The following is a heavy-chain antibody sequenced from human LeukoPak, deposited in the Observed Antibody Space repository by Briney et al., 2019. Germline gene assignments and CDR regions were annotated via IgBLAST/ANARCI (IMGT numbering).Heavy chain of an antibody. CDR3: ARDYHDTSGYNYVGGYYYMDV. J-gene: IGHJ6*03. V-gene: IGHV4-59*08. CDR1: GGSISHYS. Sequence: SETLSLTCTVSGGSISHYSWSWIRQPPGKGLEWIGYIFYSGGTNSNPSLKSRVTISVATSKNEFYLELSSVTAADTAVYYCARDYHDTSGYNYVGGYYYMDVWGKGTTVTVSS. CDR2: IFYSGGT. D-gene: IGHD3-22*01.